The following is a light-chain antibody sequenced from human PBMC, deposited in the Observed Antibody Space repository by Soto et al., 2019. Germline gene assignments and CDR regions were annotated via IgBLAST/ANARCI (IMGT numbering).Light chain of an antibody. V-gene: IGLV2-14*01. CDR1: SSDVGGYNY. CDR3: SSYTRSSTRV. Sequence: QSVLTQPASVSGSPGQSITISCTGTSSDVGGYNYVSWYQQHPGKAPKLMIYDVSNRPSGVSDRFFGSKSGNTACLTISGLQAEDEAEYYCSSYTRSSTRVFGGGTKLTVL. CDR2: DVS. J-gene: IGLJ2*01.